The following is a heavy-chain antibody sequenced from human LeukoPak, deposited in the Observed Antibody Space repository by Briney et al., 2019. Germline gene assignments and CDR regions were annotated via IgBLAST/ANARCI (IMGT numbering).Heavy chain of an antibody. CDR3: AKDGSPLGQMAGPYHFDY. J-gene: IGHJ4*02. CDR2: IRFDGSNE. Sequence: GGSLRLSCAASGFSFSSYGMHWVRQAPGKGLEWVAFIRFDGSNEYYADSVKGRFTISRDISQNTLFLQMNSLRAEDTAVYFCAKDGSPLGQMAGPYHFDYWGQGTLVIVSS. V-gene: IGHV3-30*02. CDR1: GFSFSSYG. D-gene: IGHD6-19*01.